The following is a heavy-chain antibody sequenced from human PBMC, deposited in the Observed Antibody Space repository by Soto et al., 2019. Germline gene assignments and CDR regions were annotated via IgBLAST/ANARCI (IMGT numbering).Heavy chain of an antibody. CDR2: INHSGST. J-gene: IGHJ6*02. Sequence: ASETLSLTCAVYGGSFSGYYWGWIRQPPGKGLEWIGEINHSGSTNYNPSLKSRVTISVDTSKNQFSLKLSSVTAADTAVYYCARGRRYSYGYENFYYYYYGMDVWGQGTTVTVSS. D-gene: IGHD5-18*01. CDR1: GGSFSGYY. V-gene: IGHV4-34*01. CDR3: ARGRRYSYGYENFYYYYYGMDV.